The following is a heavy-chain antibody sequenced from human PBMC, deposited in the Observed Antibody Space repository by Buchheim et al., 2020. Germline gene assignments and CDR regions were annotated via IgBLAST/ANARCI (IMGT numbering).Heavy chain of an antibody. Sequence: EVQLVESGGGLVQPGGSLRLSCAASGFTFSSYSMNWVRQAPGKGMEWVSYITGSSSIIYYADSVKGRFTISSANAQKSLYLQMNSLREEDTPVYYCARFYYGMYVWGKGPT. J-gene: IGHJ6*04. V-gene: IGHV3-48*02. CDR3: ARFYYGMYV. CDR2: ITGSSSII. CDR1: GFTFSSYS.